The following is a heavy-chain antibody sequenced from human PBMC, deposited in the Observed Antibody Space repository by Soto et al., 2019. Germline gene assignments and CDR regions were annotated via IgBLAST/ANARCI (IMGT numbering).Heavy chain of an antibody. CDR2: IAPYIGKT. CDR1: GYTFTSYG. V-gene: IGHV1-18*04. CDR3: TRGGSAAYFYGMDV. Sequence: QVQLVQSGPAVKRPGASVKVSCKASGYTFTSYGISWVRQAPGQGLQWMGWIAPYIGKTNYAKDLQGRVTMTTDTSTTTAYMGLRGLTSDDTAMYYCTRGGSAAYFYGMDVWGQGTTVTVSS. J-gene: IGHJ6*02. D-gene: IGHD1-1*01.